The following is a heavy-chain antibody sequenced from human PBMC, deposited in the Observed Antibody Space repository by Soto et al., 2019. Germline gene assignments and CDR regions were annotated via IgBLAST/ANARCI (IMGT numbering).Heavy chain of an antibody. CDR2: IYYSGST. D-gene: IGHD6-13*01. CDR1: GGSISSGGYY. V-gene: IGHV4-31*03. CDR3: ARAPGSSWYSGYYYYGMDA. J-gene: IGHJ6*02. Sequence: LSETLSLTCTVSGGSISSGGYYWSWIRQHPGKGLEWIGYIYYSGSTYYNPSLKSRVTISVDTSKNQFSLKLSSVTAADTAVYYCARAPGSSWYSGYYYYGMDAWGHGSTVNVS.